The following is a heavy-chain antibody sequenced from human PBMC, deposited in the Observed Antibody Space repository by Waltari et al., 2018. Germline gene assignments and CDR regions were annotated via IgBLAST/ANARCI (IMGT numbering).Heavy chain of an antibody. D-gene: IGHD6-6*01. CDR2: IHHSGIT. J-gene: IGHJ4*02. V-gene: IGHV4-38-2*01. CDR1: GYSISSGFY. Sequence: QVQLQESGPGLVKPSETLSLTCVVSGYSISSGFYWGWIRQPPGKGLELIASIHHSGITHYNPSLQSRVIISVDTSKNQFSLKLNSVTATDTAVYYCGRLEGQLVEYWGQGTLVTVSS. CDR3: GRLEGQLVEY.